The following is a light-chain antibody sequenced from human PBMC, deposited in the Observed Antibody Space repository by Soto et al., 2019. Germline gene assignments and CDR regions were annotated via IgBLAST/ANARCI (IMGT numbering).Light chain of an antibody. V-gene: IGKV1-5*01. CDR2: DAS. CDR1: QSIGTW. CDR3: QQYSDSSGA. J-gene: IGKJ1*01. Sequence: DSHVTQSTSTLSASVGDRVTITCGASQSIGTWLAWYQQKPGKAPKLLIFDASTLESGVPSRFSGSGSGTDFTLTISSLQPDDFATYYCQQYSDSSGAFGQGTKVDIK.